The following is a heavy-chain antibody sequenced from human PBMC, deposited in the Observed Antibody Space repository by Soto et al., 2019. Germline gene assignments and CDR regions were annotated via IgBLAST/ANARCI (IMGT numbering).Heavy chain of an antibody. D-gene: IGHD3-22*01. J-gene: IGHJ4*02. CDR3: AITRYDSSGYYYVDY. CDR2: IVVGSGNT. Sequence: SVKVSCNASGFSFTSSALQWVRQARGQRLEWIGWIVVGSGNTNYAQKFQERVTITRDMSTSTAYMELSSLRSEDTAVYYCAITRYDSSGYYYVDYWGQGTLVTSPQ. CDR1: GFSFTSSA. V-gene: IGHV1-58*01.